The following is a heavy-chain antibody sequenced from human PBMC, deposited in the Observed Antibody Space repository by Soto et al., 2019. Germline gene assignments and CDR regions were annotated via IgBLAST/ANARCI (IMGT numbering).Heavy chain of an antibody. V-gene: IGHV5-10-1*01. CDR2: IDPSDSYT. CDR3: ARTIFGVVMYYGMDV. D-gene: IGHD3-3*01. CDR1: GYSFTSYW. J-gene: IGHJ6*02. Sequence: GESLKISCKGSGYSFTSYWISWARQMPGKGLEWMGRIDPSDSYTNYSPSFQGHVTISADKSISTAYLQWSSLKASDTAMYYCARTIFGVVMYYGMDVWGQGTTVTVSS.